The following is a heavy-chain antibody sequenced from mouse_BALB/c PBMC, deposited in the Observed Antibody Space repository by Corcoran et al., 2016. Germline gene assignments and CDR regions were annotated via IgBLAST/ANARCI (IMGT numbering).Heavy chain of an antibody. J-gene: IGHJ3*01. D-gene: IGHD2-4*01. V-gene: IGHV9-1*02. CDR1: GYTFTNYG. CDR2: INTYTGEP. Sequence: QSQLVQSGPELKKPGETVKITCKASGYTFTNYGMNWVKQAPGKGLKWMGWINTYTGEPTYADDFKVRFSFSLETSASTAYLQINNLKNEDMATYFCARGGITPFAYWGQGTLVTVSA. CDR3: ARGGITPFAY.